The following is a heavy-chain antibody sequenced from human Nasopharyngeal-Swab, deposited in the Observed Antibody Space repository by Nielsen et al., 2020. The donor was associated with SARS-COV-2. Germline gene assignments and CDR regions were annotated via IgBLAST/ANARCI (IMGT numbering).Heavy chain of an antibody. J-gene: IGHJ5*02. Sequence: GESLKISCAASGFTFSSYAMSWVRQAPGKGLEWVANIKQDGSEKNYVDSVKGRFTISRDNAKNSLFLQMNILRAEDTAVYYCARAEGGGYSYGFDNWFDPWGQGTLVTVSS. CDR1: GFTFSSYA. CDR2: IKQDGSEK. V-gene: IGHV3-7*01. CDR3: ARAEGGGYSYGFDNWFDP. D-gene: IGHD5-18*01.